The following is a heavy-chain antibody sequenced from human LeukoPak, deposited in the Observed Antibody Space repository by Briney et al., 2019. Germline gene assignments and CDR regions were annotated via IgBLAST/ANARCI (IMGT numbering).Heavy chain of an antibody. CDR1: GFTFSSRDW. CDR3: ARDVEMYSSTWSDAFDI. CDR2: IKQDGSDK. V-gene: IGHV3-7*01. J-gene: IGHJ3*02. Sequence: PGGSLRLSCVASGFTFSSRDWMTWVRQAPGKGLEWVANIKQDGSDKYYMDSVRGRFTISRDNAKNSLYLQMNSLRVEDTAVYYCARDVEMYSSTWSDAFDIWGQGTMVTVSS. D-gene: IGHD6-13*01.